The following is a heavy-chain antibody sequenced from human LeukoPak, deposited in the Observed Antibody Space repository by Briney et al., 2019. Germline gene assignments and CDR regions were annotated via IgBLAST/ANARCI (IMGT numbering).Heavy chain of an antibody. J-gene: IGHJ4*02. CDR1: GFTFSDYY. CDR2: ISSSGSTI. D-gene: IGHD3-22*01. V-gene: IGHV3-11*01. CDR3: AAPSLYDSSGYYWAL. Sequence: GGSLRLSCAASGFTFSDYYMSWIRQAPGKGLEWVSYISSSGSTIYYVDSVKGRFTISRDNAKNSLYLQMNSLRAEDTAMYYCAAPSLYDSSGYYWALWGQGTLVTVSS.